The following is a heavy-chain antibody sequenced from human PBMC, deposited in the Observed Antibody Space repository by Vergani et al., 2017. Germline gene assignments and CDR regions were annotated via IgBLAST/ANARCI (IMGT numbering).Heavy chain of an antibody. Sequence: QVQLQESGPGLVKPSETLSLTCTVSGGSISSYYWSWIRQPPGKGLEWIGYIYYSGSTNYNPSLKSRVTISVDTYKIQFSLKLSSVTAADTAVYYCARRSEEYDFWSGSAGYYYYMDVWGKGTTVTVSS. J-gene: IGHJ6*03. CDR1: GGSISSYY. CDR3: ARRSEEYDFWSGSAGYYYYMDV. CDR2: IYYSGST. V-gene: IGHV4-59*01. D-gene: IGHD3-3*01.